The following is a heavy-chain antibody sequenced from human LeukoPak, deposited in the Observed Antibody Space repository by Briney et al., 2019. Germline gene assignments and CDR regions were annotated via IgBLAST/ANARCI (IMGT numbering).Heavy chain of an antibody. V-gene: IGHV4-59*12. J-gene: IGHJ4*02. CDR2: IHYIGST. D-gene: IGHD3-10*01. Sequence: PSETLSLTCTVSGGSINDFYWSWIRQPPGKGLEWIGYIHYIGSTTFNPSLQSRVTISVDTSKNQFSLKLSSVTAADTAVYYCARDMDYYGSGDYWGQGTLVTVSS. CDR3: ARDMDYYGSGDY. CDR1: GGSINDFY.